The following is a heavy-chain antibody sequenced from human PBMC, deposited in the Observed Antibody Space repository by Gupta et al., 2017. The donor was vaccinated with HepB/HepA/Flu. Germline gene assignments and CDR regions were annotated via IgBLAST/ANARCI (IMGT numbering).Heavy chain of an antibody. D-gene: IGHD3-10*01. J-gene: IGHJ4*02. Sequence: EVHLFESGGGLVQPGGSLGPSGTPPGFPFAPNALVWFTRGQGKGLEWVSVIGNYGADIHYAESVEGRFTISRDNSKNALSLQMNSLRAEDTAIYYCAKYRGTSYDEASGFRAFDDWGQGTLVTVSS. V-gene: IGHV3-23*01. CDR3: AKYRGTSYDEASGFRAFDD. CDR1: GFPFAPNA. CDR2: IGNYGADI.